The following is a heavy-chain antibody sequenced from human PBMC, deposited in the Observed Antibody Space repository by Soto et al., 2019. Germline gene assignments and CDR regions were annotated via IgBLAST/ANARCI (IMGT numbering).Heavy chain of an antibody. Sequence: EVQLVESGGGLVKPGGSLRLSCAATGFTFSYAWMSWVRQAPGKGLEWVGRIKNKIDGGTTDYAEPVKGRFIISRDDSENTLYLQMNSLKTEDTEVYYCTTDPGSGDNVRGWGQGTLVTVSS. V-gene: IGHV3-15*01. CDR2: IKNKIDGGTT. D-gene: IGHD3-16*01. CDR3: TTDPGSGDNVRG. J-gene: IGHJ4*02. CDR1: GFTFSYAW.